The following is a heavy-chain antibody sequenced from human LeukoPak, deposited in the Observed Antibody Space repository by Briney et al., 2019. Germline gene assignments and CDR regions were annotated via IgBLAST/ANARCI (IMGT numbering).Heavy chain of an antibody. Sequence: YANSVKGRFTISRDNSKNTLYLQMGSLRAEDMAVYYCARDPFWVYDFRSGPCGMDVWGQGTTVSVSS. D-gene: IGHD3-3*01. J-gene: IGHJ6*02. CDR3: ARDPFWVYDFRSGPCGMDV. V-gene: IGHV3-64*01.